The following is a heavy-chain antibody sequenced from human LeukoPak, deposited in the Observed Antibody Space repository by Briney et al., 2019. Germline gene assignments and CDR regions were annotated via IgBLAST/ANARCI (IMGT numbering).Heavy chain of an antibody. J-gene: IGHJ4*02. CDR3: ALNRGAGSFFDY. Sequence: SETLSLTCAVYGGSFSGYYWSWIRQPPGKGLEWIGEIYHSGSTNYNPSLKSRVTISVDKSKNQFSLKLSSVTAADTAVYYCALNRGAGSFFDYWGQGTLVTVSS. D-gene: IGHD3-10*01. CDR1: GGSFSGYY. V-gene: IGHV4-34*01. CDR2: IYHSGST.